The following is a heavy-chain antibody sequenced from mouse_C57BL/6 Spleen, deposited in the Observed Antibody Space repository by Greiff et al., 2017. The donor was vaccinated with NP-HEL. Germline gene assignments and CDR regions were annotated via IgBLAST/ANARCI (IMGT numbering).Heavy chain of an antibody. D-gene: IGHD4-1*01. Sequence: VQLKQSGPGLVKPSQSLSLTCSVTGYSITSGYYWNWIRQFPGNKLEWMGYISYDGSNNYNPSLKNRISITRDTSKNQFFLKLNSVTTEDTATYYCATLWDRFAYWGQGTLVTVSA. CDR1: GYSITSGYY. CDR3: ATLWDRFAY. J-gene: IGHJ3*01. V-gene: IGHV3-6*01. CDR2: ISYDGSN.